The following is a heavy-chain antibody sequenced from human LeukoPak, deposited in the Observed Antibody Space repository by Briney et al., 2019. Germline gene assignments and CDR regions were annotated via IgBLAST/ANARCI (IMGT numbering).Heavy chain of an antibody. V-gene: IGHV3-53*01. CDR2: IYSGGST. CDR1: GFTFSSYW. Sequence: GGPLRLSCAASGFTFSSYWMSWVRQAPGKGLEWVSVIYSGGSTYYADSVKGRFTISRDNSKNTLYLQMNSLRAEDTAVYYCARETCSGGSCYYFDYWGQGTLVTVSS. J-gene: IGHJ4*02. CDR3: ARETCSGGSCYYFDY. D-gene: IGHD2-15*01.